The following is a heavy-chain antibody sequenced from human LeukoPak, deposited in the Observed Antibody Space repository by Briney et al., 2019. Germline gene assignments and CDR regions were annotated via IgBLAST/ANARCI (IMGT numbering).Heavy chain of an antibody. CDR1: GFIVSRNF. V-gene: IGHV3-23*01. CDR2: IGGSGGST. Sequence: GGSLRLSCAASGFIVSRNFMSWVRQAPGKGLEWVSAIGGSGGSTYYADSVKGRFTISRDNSKNTLYLQMNSLRAEDTAVYYCAKRAPMVRGVISKLFFDYWGQGTLVTVSS. D-gene: IGHD3-10*01. J-gene: IGHJ4*02. CDR3: AKRAPMVRGVISKLFFDY.